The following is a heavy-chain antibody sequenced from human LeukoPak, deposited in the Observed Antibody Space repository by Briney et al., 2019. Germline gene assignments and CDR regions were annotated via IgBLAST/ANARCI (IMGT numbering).Heavy chain of an antibody. J-gene: IGHJ6*03. CDR1: GGSISSYY. V-gene: IGHV4-59*01. CDR2: IYYSGST. CDR3: ARSPRYYDSSLYYYYYYMDV. Sequence: PSETLSLTCTVSGGSISSYYWSWIRQPPGKGLEWIGYIYYSGSTNYNPSLKSRVTISVDTSKNQFSLKLSSVTAADTAVYYCARSPRYYDSSLYYYYYYMDVWGKGTTVTVSS. D-gene: IGHD3-22*01.